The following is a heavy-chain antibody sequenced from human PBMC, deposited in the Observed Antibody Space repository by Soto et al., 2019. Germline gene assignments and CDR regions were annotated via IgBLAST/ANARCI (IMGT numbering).Heavy chain of an antibody. CDR3: ARVGMTKVTTVGWWFDP. V-gene: IGHV1-18*04. CDR2: ISAYNGNT. J-gene: IGHJ5*02. Sequence: GASVKVSCKASGYTFTSYGISWVRQAPGQGLEWMGRISAYNGNTNYAQKLQGRVTMTTDTSTSTAYMELRSLRSDDTAVYYCARVGMTKVTTVGWWFDPWGQGTLVTVSS. CDR1: GYTFTSYG. D-gene: IGHD4-17*01.